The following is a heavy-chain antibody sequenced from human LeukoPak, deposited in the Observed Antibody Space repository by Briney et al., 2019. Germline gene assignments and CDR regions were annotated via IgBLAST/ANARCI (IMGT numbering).Heavy chain of an antibody. CDR1: GFTFTYYA. V-gene: IGHV1-18*01. Sequence: ASVKVSCKASGFTFTYYAISWVRQAPGQGLEWLAWISVDNGNTNYIRNLQGRVTLTTDTSTSTAYMELRNLGSDDTAVYYCARDSWARAYDIDHWGQGTLVTVSS. CDR3: ARDSWARAYDIDH. D-gene: IGHD5-12*01. J-gene: IGHJ5*02. CDR2: ISVDNGNT.